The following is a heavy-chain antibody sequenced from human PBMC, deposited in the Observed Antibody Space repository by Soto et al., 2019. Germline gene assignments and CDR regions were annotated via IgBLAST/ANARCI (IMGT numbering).Heavy chain of an antibody. CDR2: IIPIFGTA. V-gene: IGHV1-69*13. CDR3: AMSLEMATTSFDQ. CDR1: GGTFSSYA. J-gene: IGHJ4*02. Sequence: GASVKVSCKASGGTFSSYAISWVRQAPGQGLEWMGGIIPIFGTANYAQKFQGRVTITADESTSTAYMELSSLRSEDTAVYYCAMSLEMATTSFDQWGEGTLVTV. D-gene: IGHD5-12*01.